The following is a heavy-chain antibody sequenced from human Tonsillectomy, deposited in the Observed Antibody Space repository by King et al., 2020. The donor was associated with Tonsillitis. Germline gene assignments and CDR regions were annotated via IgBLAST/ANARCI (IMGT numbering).Heavy chain of an antibody. CDR1: GLTFDTYG. CDR3: AFLPNYDIIKDH. CDR2: ISYDGSKK. D-gene: IGHD3-9*01. V-gene: IGHV3-33*05. Sequence: VQLVESGGGVVQPGKSLRLSCAASGLTFDTYGMHWVRQAPGKGLEWVAIISYDGSKKYYVDSVKGRFTISRDNSKNTLYLQMSSLRAEDTAVYYCAFLPNYDIIKDHWGQGPLVSVST. J-gene: IGHJ4*01.